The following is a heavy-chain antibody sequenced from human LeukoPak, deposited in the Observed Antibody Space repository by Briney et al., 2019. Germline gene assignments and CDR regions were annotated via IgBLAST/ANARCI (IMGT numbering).Heavy chain of an antibody. CDR1: GGSISSYY. J-gene: IGHJ3*02. CDR3: ARGKSSGYDSATFDI. D-gene: IGHD5-12*01. CDR2: IYYTGST. V-gene: IGHV4-59*12. Sequence: SETLSLTCTVSGGSISSYYWSWIRQPPRKGLEWSGDIYYTGSTNYNPSLKSRVTISVDTSKNQFSLKLSSVTAADTAVYYCARGKSSGYDSATFDIWGQGTMVTVSS.